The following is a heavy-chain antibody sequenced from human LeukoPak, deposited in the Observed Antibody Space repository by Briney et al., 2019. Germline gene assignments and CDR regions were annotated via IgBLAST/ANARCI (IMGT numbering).Heavy chain of an antibody. J-gene: IGHJ3*02. CDR1: GITFSSYA. Sequence: GGSLRLSCAASGITFSSYAMHWVRQAPGKGLEWVAVISYDGSNKYYADSVKGRFTISRDNSKNTLYLQMNSLRAEDTAVYYCARDIIRGNWNYDAFDIWGQGTMVTVSS. CDR2: ISYDGSNK. CDR3: ARDIIRGNWNYDAFDI. V-gene: IGHV3-30*04. D-gene: IGHD1-7*01.